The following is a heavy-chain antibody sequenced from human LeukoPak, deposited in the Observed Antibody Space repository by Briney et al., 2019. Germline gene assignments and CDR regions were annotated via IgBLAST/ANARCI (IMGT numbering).Heavy chain of an antibody. J-gene: IGHJ4*02. CDR1: GFTFSSSA. CDR3: ARSRSASTSGWYDYFDY. Sequence: CXASGFTFSSSAMQWVRQAPGKGLEWVAXISYDGSKKYYADSVKGRFTISRDDSKNTLYLQMNSLRGEDTAVYYCARSRSASTSGWYDYFDYWGRGTLVTVSS. D-gene: IGHD6-19*01. V-gene: IGHV3-30*04. CDR2: ISYDGSKK.